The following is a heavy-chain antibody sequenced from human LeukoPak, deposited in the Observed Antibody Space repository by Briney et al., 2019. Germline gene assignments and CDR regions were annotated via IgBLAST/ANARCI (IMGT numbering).Heavy chain of an antibody. D-gene: IGHD3-3*01. CDR1: GFTFSSYN. V-gene: IGHV3-21*01. CDR3: AKDKGIDFWSGYYLFDY. CDR2: ISSSRSYI. J-gene: IGHJ4*02. Sequence: GGSLRLSCAASGFTFSSYNMNWVRQPPGKGLEWVSSISSSRSYIYYADSVKGRFTISRDNAKNSLYLEMNSLRAEDTAVYYCAKDKGIDFWSGYYLFDYWGQGTLVTVSS.